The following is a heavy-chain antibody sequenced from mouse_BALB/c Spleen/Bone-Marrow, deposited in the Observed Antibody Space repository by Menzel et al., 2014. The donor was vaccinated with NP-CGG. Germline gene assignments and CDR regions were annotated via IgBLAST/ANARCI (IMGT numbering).Heavy chain of an antibody. Sequence: DVMLVESGGGLVKPGGSLKLSCAASGFTFSSYAMSWVRQTPEKRLEWVASISSGGSTYYPDSVKGRFTISRDNARNILYLQMGSLRSEDTAMYYCARVGITTVDYWGQGTTLTVSS. V-gene: IGHV5-6-5*01. J-gene: IGHJ2*01. D-gene: IGHD1-1*01. CDR3: ARVGITTVDY. CDR1: GFTFSSYA. CDR2: ISSGGST.